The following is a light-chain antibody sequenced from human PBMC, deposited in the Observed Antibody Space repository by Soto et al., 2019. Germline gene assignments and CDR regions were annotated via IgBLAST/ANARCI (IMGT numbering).Light chain of an antibody. CDR3: QQINSFPYT. CDR1: QGITNW. Sequence: DIQMTQSPSSVSASVGDRVTITCRASQGITNWLAWYQQKPGKAPNLLIFAASSLQGAVPSRFSGRGSGTDFSLTTSSVQPEDFATYYCQQINSFPYTFGQGTKLEIK. CDR2: AAS. V-gene: IGKV1D-12*01. J-gene: IGKJ2*01.